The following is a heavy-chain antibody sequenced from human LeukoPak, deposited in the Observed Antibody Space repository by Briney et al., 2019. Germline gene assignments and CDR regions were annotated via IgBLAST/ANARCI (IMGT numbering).Heavy chain of an antibody. D-gene: IGHD2-2*01. CDR2: IIPILGIA. V-gene: IGHV1-69*04. CDR1: GGTFSSYA. CDR3: ARVYCSSTSCRLDY. Sequence: SVKVSCKASGGTFSSYAISWVRQAPGQGLEWMRRIIPILGIANYAQKFQGRVTITADKSTSTAYMELSSLRSEDTAVYYCARVYCSSTSCRLDYWGQGTLVTVSS. J-gene: IGHJ4*02.